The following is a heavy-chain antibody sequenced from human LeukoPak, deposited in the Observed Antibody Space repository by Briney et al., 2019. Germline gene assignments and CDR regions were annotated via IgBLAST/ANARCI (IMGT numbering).Heavy chain of an antibody. CDR3: ARDPNQWGLLDY. D-gene: IGHD1-26*01. CDR2: ISSSSSYI. Sequence: GGSLRLSCAASGVTFSSYSMSWVRQAPGKGLEWVSSISSSSSYIYYADSVKGRFTISRDHAKNSLYLQMNSLRAEDTAVYYCARDPNQWGLLDYWGQGTLVTVSS. J-gene: IGHJ4*02. CDR1: GVTFSSYS. V-gene: IGHV3-21*01.